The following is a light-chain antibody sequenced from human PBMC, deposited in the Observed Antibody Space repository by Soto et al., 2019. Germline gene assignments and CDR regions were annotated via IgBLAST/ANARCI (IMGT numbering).Light chain of an antibody. Sequence: EIVLTQSPGTLSLSPGERATLSCRASQSVSSSFLAWYQQKPGQAPRLLIYGASSRATGIPDRFSGSGSGTDFPLTISRLEPEDFAVYSCQQYGSSSWTFGQGTKVEIK. V-gene: IGKV3-20*01. CDR3: QQYGSSSWT. CDR2: GAS. J-gene: IGKJ1*01. CDR1: QSVSSSF.